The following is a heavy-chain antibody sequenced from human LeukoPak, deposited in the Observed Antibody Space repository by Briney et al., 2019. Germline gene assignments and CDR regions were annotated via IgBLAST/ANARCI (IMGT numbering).Heavy chain of an antibody. CDR3: AKNWGSLDY. J-gene: IGHJ4*02. D-gene: IGHD7-27*01. V-gene: IGHV3-7*01. CDR1: GFIFSSYA. Sequence: GGSLRLSCAASGFIFSSYAMSWVRQAPGKGLEWVANIKQDGSEKYYVDSVKGRFTISRDNAKNSLYLQMNSLRAEDTAVYYCAKNWGSLDYWGPGTLVTVSS. CDR2: IKQDGSEK.